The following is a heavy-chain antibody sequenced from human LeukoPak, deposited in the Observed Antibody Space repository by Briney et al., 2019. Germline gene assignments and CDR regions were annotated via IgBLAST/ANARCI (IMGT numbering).Heavy chain of an antibody. V-gene: IGHV4-34*01. CDR3: ARGRGAVGVRGVIIGYYGMDV. CDR1: GGSFSGYY. Sequence: PSETLSLTCAVYGGSFSGYYWSWIRQPPGKGLEWIGEINHSGSTNYNPSLKSRVTISVDTSKNQFSLKLSSVTAADTAVYYCARGRGAVGVRGVIIGYYGMDVWGQGTTVTVSS. CDR2: INHSGST. D-gene: IGHD3-10*01. J-gene: IGHJ6*02.